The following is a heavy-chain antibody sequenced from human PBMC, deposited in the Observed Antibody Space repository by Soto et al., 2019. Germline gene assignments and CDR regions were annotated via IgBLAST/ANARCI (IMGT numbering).Heavy chain of an antibody. CDR3: AAAPGTPPYDK. CDR2: TSSSGSTI. V-gene: IGHV3-11*01. J-gene: IGHJ4*02. D-gene: IGHD1-1*01. CDR1: GFTFRDYY. Sequence: GGSLRLSWAAAGFTFRDYYVSLLRQAPGKGLEWVSYTSSSGSTIYYADSVKGRFTISRDNAKNSLYLQMNSLRAEDTAVYYCAAAPGTPPYDKWGQGTLVTVSS.